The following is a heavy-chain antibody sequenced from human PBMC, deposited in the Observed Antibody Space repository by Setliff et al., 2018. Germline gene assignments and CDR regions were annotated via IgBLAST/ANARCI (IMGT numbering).Heavy chain of an antibody. CDR3: ARERIGVAAPVGFDI. J-gene: IGHJ3*02. D-gene: IGHD3-3*01. V-gene: IGHV5-51*01. Sequence: PGESLKISCKGSGYSFTSYWIGWVRQMPGKGLEWMGIIYPGDSDTRYSPSFQGQVTISADKSISTAYLQWSSLKASDTAMYYCARERIGVAAPVGFDIWGQGTMVTVSS. CDR1: GYSFTSYW. CDR2: IYPGDSDT.